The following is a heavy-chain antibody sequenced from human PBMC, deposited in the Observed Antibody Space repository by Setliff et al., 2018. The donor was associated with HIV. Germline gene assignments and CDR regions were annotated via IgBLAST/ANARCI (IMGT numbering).Heavy chain of an antibody. CDR2: IYYRGNT. V-gene: IGHV4-4*01. Sequence: PSETLSLTCAVSGGSIRTGDWWSWVRQSPGKGLEWIANIYYRGNTYYNPSLKRRVTISVDTSKNQLSLKLDSVTAADTALYWCARDGLRPPWAPEYYHHFFMDVWAKGTMVTVSS. CDR1: GGSIRTGDW. CDR3: ARDGLRPPWAPEYYHHFFMDV. J-gene: IGHJ6*03. D-gene: IGHD3-10*01.